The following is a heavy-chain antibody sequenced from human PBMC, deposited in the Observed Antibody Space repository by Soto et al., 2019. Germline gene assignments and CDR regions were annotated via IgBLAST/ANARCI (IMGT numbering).Heavy chain of an antibody. V-gene: IGHV4-31*03. CDR2: IYYSGST. Sequence: SETLSLTCTVSGGSISSGGYYWSWIRQHPGKGLEWIGYIYYSGSTYYNPSLKSRVTISTMSNNKFSLELSSVTAADTAVYYCTRGLFSGSSYSGSWYYFDSWGQGTMVTVSS. D-gene: IGHD1-26*01. CDR1: GGSISSGGYY. CDR3: TRGLFSGSSYSGSWYYFDS. J-gene: IGHJ4*02.